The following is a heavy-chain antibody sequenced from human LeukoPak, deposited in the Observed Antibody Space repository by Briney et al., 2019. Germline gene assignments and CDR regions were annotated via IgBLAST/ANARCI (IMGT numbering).Heavy chain of an antibody. CDR1: GFTFSNYA. CDR3: AELGITMIGGV. CDR2: LSDSGVYT. Sequence: HPGGSLRLSCAASGFTFSNYAMTWVRQAPGKGLEWVSILSDSGVYTYYADSVKGRFTISRDNAKNSLYLQMNSLRAEDTAVYYCAELGITMIGGVWGKGTTVTISS. J-gene: IGHJ6*04. V-gene: IGHV3-23*01. D-gene: IGHD3-10*02.